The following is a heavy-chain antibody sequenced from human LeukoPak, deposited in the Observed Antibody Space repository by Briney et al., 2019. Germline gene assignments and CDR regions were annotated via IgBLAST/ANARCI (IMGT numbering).Heavy chain of an antibody. J-gene: IGHJ4*02. D-gene: IGHD5-24*01. CDR3: ARGAKMATRGFDY. V-gene: IGHV4-59*12. CDR2: IYNSGRS. CDR1: GGSISSYY. Sequence: SETLSLTCTVSGGSISSYYWNWIRQHPGKGLEWIGYIYNSGRSHTKPSLKSRVTISGDTSKNQLSLKLRYVTAADTAVYYCARGAKMATRGFDYWGQGTLVTVSS.